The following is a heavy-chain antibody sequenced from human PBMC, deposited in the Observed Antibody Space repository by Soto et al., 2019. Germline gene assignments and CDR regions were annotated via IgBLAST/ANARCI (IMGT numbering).Heavy chain of an antibody. CDR1: AGSISRSNW. D-gene: IGHD3-10*02. V-gene: IGHV4-4*02. J-gene: IGHJ6*02. CDR3: ASVRGGYYYAMDV. CDR2: IYHSGST. Sequence: PSETLSLTCAVSAGSISRSNWWGWVRQPPGKGLEWIGEIYHSGSTNYNPSLKSRVTISVDKSKNQFSLKLSSVTAADTAVYYCASVRGGYYYAMDVWCQGTTVT.